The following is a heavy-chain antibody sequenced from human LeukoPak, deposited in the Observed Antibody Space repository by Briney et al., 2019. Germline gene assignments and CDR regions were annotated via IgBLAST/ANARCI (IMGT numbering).Heavy chain of an antibody. J-gene: IGHJ4*02. CDR1: GYTFTGYY. V-gene: IGHV1-2*02. CDR3: ARLMVRGVPAYLGY. CDR2: INPNSGGT. D-gene: IGHD3-10*01. Sequence: ASVKVSCKASGYTFTGYYMHWVRQAPGQGLEWMGWINPNSGGTNYAQKFQGRVTMTRDTSISTAYMELSRLRSDDTAVHYCARLMVRGVPAYLGYWGQGTLVTVSS.